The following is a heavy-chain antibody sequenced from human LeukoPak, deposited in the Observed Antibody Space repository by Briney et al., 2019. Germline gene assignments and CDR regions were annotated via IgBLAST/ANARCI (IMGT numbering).Heavy chain of an antibody. J-gene: IGHJ4*02. Sequence: PSETLSLTCTVSGGSISGYYWSWIRRPVGKGLEWIGRIYTSGSTNYNPSLKSRVTMSVDTSKTEISLKLTSVTAADTALYFCARQDCSDNTCYTYFDSWGQGVLVTVSS. CDR2: IYTSGST. D-gene: IGHD2-2*02. CDR3: ARQDCSDNTCYTYFDS. V-gene: IGHV4-4*07. CDR1: GGSISGYY.